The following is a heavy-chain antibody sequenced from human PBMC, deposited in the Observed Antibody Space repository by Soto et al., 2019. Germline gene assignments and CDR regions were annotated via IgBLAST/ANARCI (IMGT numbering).Heavy chain of an antibody. CDR2: ISAYNGNT. CDR3: ARDSRDGSGWYFDY. D-gene: IGHD6-19*01. V-gene: IGHV1-18*04. CDR1: GYTSTRYA. Sequence: ASVKVSCKASGYTSTRYAISWVRQAPGQGLEWMGWISAYNGNTNYAQKFQGRVTMTTDTSTSTAYMDLRSLRSDDTAVYYCARDSRDGSGWYFDYWGQGTLGTVS. J-gene: IGHJ4*02.